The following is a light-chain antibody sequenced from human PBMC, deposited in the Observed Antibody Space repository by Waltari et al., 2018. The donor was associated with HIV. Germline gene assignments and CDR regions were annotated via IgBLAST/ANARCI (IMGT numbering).Light chain of an antibody. Sequence: SYMLPQPPSVPVAPGAPAGITGEGDHFGSRSAQCYQQKAGQAPVLFIYYDIDRPSGIPERFSGSNSDNTATLTISRVEAGDEADYYCQVWDGDSNHVVFGGGTKLTVL. CDR1: HFGSRS. CDR3: QVWDGDSNHVV. J-gene: IGLJ2*01. V-gene: IGLV3-21*04. CDR2: YDI.